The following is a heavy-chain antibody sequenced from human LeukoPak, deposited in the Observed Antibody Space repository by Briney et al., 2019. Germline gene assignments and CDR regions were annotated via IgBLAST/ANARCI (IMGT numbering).Heavy chain of an antibody. Sequence: PGGSLRLSCAASGFTVSSNYMSWVRQAPGKGLEWVSGIGGSDDRIEYAASVRGRFAISRDNSKNTLYLQMNSLRAEDSAVYICARRGTTGPHNWFDSWGQGNLVTVSS. J-gene: IGHJ5*01. CDR2: IGGSDDRI. CDR3: ARRGTTGPHNWFDS. CDR1: GFTVSSNY. V-gene: IGHV3-23*01. D-gene: IGHD3-16*01.